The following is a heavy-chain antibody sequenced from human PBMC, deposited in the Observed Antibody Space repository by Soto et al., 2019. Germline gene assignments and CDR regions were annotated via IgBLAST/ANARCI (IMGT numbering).Heavy chain of an antibody. CDR2: INPDGSEK. Sequence: PGGSLRLSCAASGFSFSSKWMTWVRQAPGKGLEWVANINPDGSEKQYVDSVRGRFTISRDNAKNSLYLQMNSLRAEDTAVYFCSYSSDYAYLYDPCGQRSLVIVSS. J-gene: IGHJ5*02. CDR3: SYSSDYAYLYDP. V-gene: IGHV3-7*01. CDR1: GFSFSSKW. D-gene: IGHD3-22*01.